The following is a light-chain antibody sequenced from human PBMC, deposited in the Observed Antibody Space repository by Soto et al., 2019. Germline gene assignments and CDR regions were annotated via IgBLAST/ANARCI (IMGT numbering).Light chain of an antibody. J-gene: IGKJ5*01. V-gene: IGKV3-20*01. CDR2: GAS. Sequence: EIVLTQSPGTLSLSPGEIATLSCSASQSVSSSYLSWYQQKPGQAPRLLIYGASSRATGIPDRFSGSGSGTDFTLTISRLEPEDFATYYCQQYGRSIVTFAQGTRLEIK. CDR3: QQYGRSIVT. CDR1: QSVSSSY.